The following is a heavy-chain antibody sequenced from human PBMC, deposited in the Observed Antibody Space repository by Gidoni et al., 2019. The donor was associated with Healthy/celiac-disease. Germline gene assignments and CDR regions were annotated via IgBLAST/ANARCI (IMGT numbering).Heavy chain of an antibody. V-gene: IGHV3-53*02. Sequence: EVPLVETVGGLIQPGGYLRLSCSDSVFTVSSNYMSWVRQAPGKGLEWVSVIYSGGSTYYADSVKGRFTISRDNSKNTLYLQMNSLRAEDTAVYYCARESSGWYYFDYWGQGTLVTVSS. CDR2: IYSGGST. CDR3: ARESSGWYYFDY. D-gene: IGHD6-19*01. CDR1: VFTVSSNY. J-gene: IGHJ4*02.